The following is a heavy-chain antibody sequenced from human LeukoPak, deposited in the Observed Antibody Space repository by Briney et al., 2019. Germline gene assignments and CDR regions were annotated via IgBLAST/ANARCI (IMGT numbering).Heavy chain of an antibody. CDR1: GGSISSYY. J-gene: IGHJ4*02. D-gene: IGHD6-19*01. CDR3: ARKYYSSGWYGY. Sequence: PSETLSLTCTVSGGSISSYYWSWIRQPPGKGLEWIGYIYYSGSTNYNPSLKSRVTISVDTSKNQSSLKLSSVTAADTAVYYCARKYYSSGWYGYWGQGTLVTVSS. V-gene: IGHV4-59*01. CDR2: IYYSGST.